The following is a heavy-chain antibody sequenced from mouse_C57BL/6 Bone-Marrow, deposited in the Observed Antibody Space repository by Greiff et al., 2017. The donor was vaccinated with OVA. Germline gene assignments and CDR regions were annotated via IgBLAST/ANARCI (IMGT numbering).Heavy chain of an antibody. J-gene: IGHJ3*01. CDR2: INPYNGGT. D-gene: IGHD1-1*01. Sequence: EVQRQQSGPVLVKPGASVKLSCKASGYTFTDYYMSWVKQSHGKSLEWIGVINPYNGGTSYNQKFKGKATLTVDKSSSTAYMKLNRLTSEDSAVYYCASGLLLRDWGQGTLVTVSA. CDR3: ASGLLLRD. CDR1: GYTFTDYY. V-gene: IGHV1-19*01.